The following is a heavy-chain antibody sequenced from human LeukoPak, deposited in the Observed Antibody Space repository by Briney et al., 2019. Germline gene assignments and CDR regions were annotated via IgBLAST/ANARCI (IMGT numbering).Heavy chain of an antibody. J-gene: IGHJ4*02. Sequence: GGSLRLSCAASGFTFNSYNMNWVRQAPGKGLEWISYISSDSSTIFYADSVKGRFTISRDNVKNSLFLQLNSLRDEDTAVYYCARDGPYCSSTSCYLDNWGQGTLVTVSS. CDR3: ARDGPYCSSTSCYLDN. CDR1: GFTFNSYN. D-gene: IGHD2-2*01. CDR2: ISSDSSTI. V-gene: IGHV3-48*02.